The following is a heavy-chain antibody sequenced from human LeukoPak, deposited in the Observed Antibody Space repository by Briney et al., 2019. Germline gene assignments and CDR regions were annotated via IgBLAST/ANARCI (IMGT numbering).Heavy chain of an antibody. D-gene: IGHD3-3*01. V-gene: IGHV3-23*01. CDR1: GFTFSSYA. Sequence: PGGSLRLSCAASGFTFSSYAMSWVRQAPGKGLEWVSAISGSGGSTYYADSVKGRFTISRDNSKNTLYLQMNSLRAEDTVVYYCAKPGEKYYDFWSGPPPFDYWGQGTLVTASS. CDR3: AKPGEKYYDFWSGPPPFDY. J-gene: IGHJ4*02. CDR2: ISGSGGST.